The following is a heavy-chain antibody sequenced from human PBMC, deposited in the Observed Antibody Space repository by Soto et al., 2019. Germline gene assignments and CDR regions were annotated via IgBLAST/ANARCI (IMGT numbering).Heavy chain of an antibody. CDR1: GFTFSSYA. V-gene: IGHV3-23*01. CDR3: AKDLVVVPARGRTFDP. D-gene: IGHD2-2*01. Sequence: PGGSLRLSCAASGFTFSSYAMSWVRQAPGKGLEWVSAISGSGGSTYYADSVKGRFTISRDNSKNTLYLQMNSLRAEDTAVYYCAKDLVVVPARGRTFDPWGQGTLVTVSS. J-gene: IGHJ5*02. CDR2: ISGSGGST.